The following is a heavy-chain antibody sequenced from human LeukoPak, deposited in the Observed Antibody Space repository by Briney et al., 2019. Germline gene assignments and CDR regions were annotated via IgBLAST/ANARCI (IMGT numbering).Heavy chain of an antibody. CDR1: GGSISSYF. D-gene: IGHD2-21*01. Sequence: SETLSLTCTVSGGSISSYFWSWIRQPAGKGLEWIGRLHSSGSTYYNPSLMSRVTISVDTSKNQFSLKLRSVTAADTAVYYCARDFSLGGSDYSVAFDIWGQGTMVTVPS. CDR3: ARDFSLGGSDYSVAFDI. CDR2: LHSSGST. V-gene: IGHV4-4*07. J-gene: IGHJ3*02.